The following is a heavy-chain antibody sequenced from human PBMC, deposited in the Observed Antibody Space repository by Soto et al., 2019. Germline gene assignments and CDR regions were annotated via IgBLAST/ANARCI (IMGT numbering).Heavy chain of an antibody. Sequence: QVQLVESGGGVVQPGRSLRLTCAASGFTFSSYGMHWDRQAPGKGLEWVAVISYDGSNKYYADSVKGRFTISSDNSKNKLYLQMYRLRAEDTAVYYCAKALAARELWFDYWGQGTLVIVSS. J-gene: IGHJ4*02. D-gene: IGHD6-6*01. V-gene: IGHV3-30*18. CDR2: ISYDGSNK. CDR1: GFTFSSYG. CDR3: AKALAARELWFDY.